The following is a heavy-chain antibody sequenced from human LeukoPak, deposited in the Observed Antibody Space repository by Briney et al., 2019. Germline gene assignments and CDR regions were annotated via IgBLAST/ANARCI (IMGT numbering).Heavy chain of an antibody. Sequence: GGSLRLSCAASGFTFSSYSMNWVRQAPGKGLEWVSYISSSSSTIYYADSVKGRFTISRDNAKNSLYPQMNSLRAEDTAVYYCSATYYDFWSGYLAVWGQGTMVTVSS. CDR2: ISSSSSTI. J-gene: IGHJ3*01. V-gene: IGHV3-48*01. D-gene: IGHD3-3*01. CDR1: GFTFSSYS. CDR3: SATYYDFWSGYLAV.